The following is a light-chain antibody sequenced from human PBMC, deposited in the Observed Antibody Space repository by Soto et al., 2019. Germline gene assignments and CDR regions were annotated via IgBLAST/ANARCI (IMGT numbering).Light chain of an antibody. CDR1: QTISSW. CDR2: KAS. CDR3: QHYNSYSEA. V-gene: IGKV1-5*03. Sequence: DIQMTPSPSTVWSSXGHSVTISXXASQTISSWLAWYQQKPGKAPKLLIYKASTLKSGVPSRFSGSGSGTEFTLTISSLQPDDFATYYCQHYNSYSEAFGQGTKVDIK. J-gene: IGKJ1*01.